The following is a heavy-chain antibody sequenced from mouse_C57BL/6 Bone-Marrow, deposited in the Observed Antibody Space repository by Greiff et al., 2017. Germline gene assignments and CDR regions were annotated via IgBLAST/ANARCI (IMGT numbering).Heavy chain of an antibody. J-gene: IGHJ2*01. Sequence: VKLQQPGAELVKPGASVKLSCKASGYTFTSYWMQWVKQRPGQGLEWIGEIDPSDSYTNYNQKFKGKATLTVDTSSSTAYMQLSSLTSEDSAVYYCASSSGDYFDYWGQGTTLTVSS. CDR1: GYTFTSYW. CDR2: IDPSDSYT. CDR3: ASSSGDYFDY. D-gene: IGHD1-1*01. V-gene: IGHV1-50*01.